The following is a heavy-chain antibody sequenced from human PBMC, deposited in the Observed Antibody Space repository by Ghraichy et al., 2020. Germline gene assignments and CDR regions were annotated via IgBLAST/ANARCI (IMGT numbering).Heavy chain of an antibody. CDR1: GFTFSTYA. D-gene: IGHD4-17*01. CDR3: AKHLVFTVTTGWFDP. Sequence: GGSLRLSCAASGFTFSTYAMSWVRQAPGKGLEWVSAISGSSGSTYSPDSVKGRFTISRDNSKNTLYLQMNSLRAEDTAVYYCAKHLVFTVTTGWFDPWGQRTLVTVSS. J-gene: IGHJ5*02. CDR2: ISGSSGST. V-gene: IGHV3-23*01.